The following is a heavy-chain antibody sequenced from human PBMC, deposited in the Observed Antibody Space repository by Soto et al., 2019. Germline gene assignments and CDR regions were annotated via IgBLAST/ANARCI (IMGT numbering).Heavy chain of an antibody. D-gene: IGHD3-22*01. J-gene: IGHJ3*02. CDR2: INHSRST. Sequence: SETLSLTCAVYGGSFSGNYWSGIRQPPGKGLEWIGEINHSRSTTYNPSPHSRGTISVYTSKDQFSLKLCSVTASVTAVYDGARTYATSYYYDSSGYYHDAFDIWGQGTMVTVSS. V-gene: IGHV4-34*01. CDR3: ARTYATSYYYDSSGYYHDAFDI. CDR1: GGSFSGNY.